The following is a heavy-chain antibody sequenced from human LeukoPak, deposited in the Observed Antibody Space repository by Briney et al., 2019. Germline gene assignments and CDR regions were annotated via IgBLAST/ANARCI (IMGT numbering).Heavy chain of an antibody. CDR3: ARDGATYSSGWYAY. CDR2: ISSSGSTI. V-gene: IGHV3-11*04. D-gene: IGHD6-19*01. J-gene: IGHJ4*02. Sequence: PGGFLRLSCAASGFTFSVHYMNWIRQAPGKGLEWVSYISSSGSTIYYADSVKGRFTISRDNAKNSLYLQMNSLRAEDTAVYYCARDGATYSSGWYAYWGQGTLVTVSS. CDR1: GFTFSVHY.